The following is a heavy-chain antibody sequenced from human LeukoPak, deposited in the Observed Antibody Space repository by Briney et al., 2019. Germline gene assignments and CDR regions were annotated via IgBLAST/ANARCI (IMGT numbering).Heavy chain of an antibody. D-gene: IGHD6-6*01. CDR2: INHSGST. CDR1: GGSFSGYY. J-gene: IGHJ4*02. Sequence: SETLSLTCAVYGGSFSGYYWSWIRQPPGKGLEWIGEINHSGSTNYNPSLKSRVTISVDTSQNQFSLKLSSVTAADTAVYYCARGHYSSLVYWGQGTLVTVSS. CDR3: ARGHYSSLVY. V-gene: IGHV4-34*01.